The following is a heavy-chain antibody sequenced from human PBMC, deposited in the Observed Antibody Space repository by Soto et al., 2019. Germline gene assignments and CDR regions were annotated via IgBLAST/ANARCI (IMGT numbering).Heavy chain of an antibody. Sequence: ASVKVSCKASGYTFTIYGISLVRQAPGQGLEWMGWISAYNGNTNYAQKLQGRVTMTTDTSTSTAYMELRSLRSDDTAVYYCARPVSYYYYGMDVWGQGTTVTVSS. D-gene: IGHD4-4*01. CDR2: ISAYNGNT. J-gene: IGHJ6*02. CDR3: ARPVSYYYYGMDV. V-gene: IGHV1-18*01. CDR1: GYTFTIYG.